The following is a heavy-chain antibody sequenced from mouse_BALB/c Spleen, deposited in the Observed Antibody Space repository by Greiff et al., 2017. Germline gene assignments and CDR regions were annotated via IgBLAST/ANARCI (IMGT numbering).Heavy chain of an antibody. D-gene: IGHD2-10*02. J-gene: IGHJ4*01. CDR1: GFTFSSFG. CDR2: ISSGSSTI. V-gene: IGHV5-17*02. Sequence: DVKLVESGGGLVQPGGSRKLSCAASGFTFSSFGMHWVRQAPEKGLEWVAYISSGSSTIYYADTVKGRFTISRDNPKNTLFLQMSSLRSEDTAMYYCARHEEYGNIYAMDYWGQGTSVTVSS. CDR3: ARHEEYGNIYAMDY.